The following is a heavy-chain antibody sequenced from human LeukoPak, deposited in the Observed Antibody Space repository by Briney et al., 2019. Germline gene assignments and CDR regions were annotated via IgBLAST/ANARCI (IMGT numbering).Heavy chain of an antibody. CDR2: ISYDGSNK. D-gene: IGHD6-6*01. CDR1: GFTFSSYA. J-gene: IGHJ4*02. Sequence: PGGSLRLSCAASGFTFSSYAMHWVRQAPGKGLEWVAVISYDGSNKYYADSVKGRFTISRDNSKNTLYLQMNSLRAEDTAVYYCARGAPIPYSSSGPIDYWGQGTLVTVSS. V-gene: IGHV3-30*04. CDR3: ARGAPIPYSSSGPIDY.